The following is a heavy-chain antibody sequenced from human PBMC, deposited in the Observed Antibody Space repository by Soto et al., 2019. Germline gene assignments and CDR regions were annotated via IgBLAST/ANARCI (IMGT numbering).Heavy chain of an antibody. CDR2: INHSGST. D-gene: IGHD3-22*01. Sequence: QVQLQQWGAGLLKPSETLSLTCAVYGGSFSGYYWSWIRQPPGKGLEWIGEINHSGSTNYNPSLKSRVTISVDTSKNQFSLKLSSVPAADTAVYYCARGPRTYYYDSSGYYYRSYGMDVWGQGTTVTVSS. CDR1: GGSFSGYY. V-gene: IGHV4-34*01. CDR3: ARGPRTYYYDSSGYYYRSYGMDV. J-gene: IGHJ6*02.